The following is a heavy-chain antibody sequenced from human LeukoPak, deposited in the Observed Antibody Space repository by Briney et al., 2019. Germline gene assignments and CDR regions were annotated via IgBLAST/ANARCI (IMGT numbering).Heavy chain of an antibody. CDR1: GFTFTSFG. CDR2: ISPDGNLK. V-gene: IGHV3-30*18. J-gene: IGHJ4*02. Sequence: GRSLRLSCAASGFTFTSFGIHWVRQAPGKGLEWVADISPDGNLKYYTDSVKGRFTISRDNSKNIIYLQMSSLRGEDSALYYCAKINNNDDYWGQGTLVTISS. CDR3: AKINNNDDY. D-gene: IGHD1/OR15-1a*01.